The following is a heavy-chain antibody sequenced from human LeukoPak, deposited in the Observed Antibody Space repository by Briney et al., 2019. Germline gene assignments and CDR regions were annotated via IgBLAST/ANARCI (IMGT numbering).Heavy chain of an antibody. Sequence: GSLRLSCVASGFTFSSYAMHWVRQAPGKGLEWVAVISYDGTNKYYADSVKGRFTISRDNSKNTLYLQMNSLRAEDTAVYYCARVPTSGYDSNVGYFDYWGQGTLVTVSS. CDR3: ARVPTSGYDSNVGYFDY. V-gene: IGHV3-30*04. J-gene: IGHJ4*02. CDR1: GFTFSSYA. D-gene: IGHD5-12*01. CDR2: ISYDGTNK.